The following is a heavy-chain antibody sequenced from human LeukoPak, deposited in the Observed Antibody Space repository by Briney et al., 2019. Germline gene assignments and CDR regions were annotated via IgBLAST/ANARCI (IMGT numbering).Heavy chain of an antibody. V-gene: IGHV1-2*02. Sequence: ASVKVSCKASGYTFTGYYMHGVRQAPGQGLEWVGGINPNSGGTNYAQKFQGRVPMSRDTPIRPAYMELSRLRSDDTAVYQCARSSRVDIVATTSSWGQGTLVTVSS. CDR3: ARSSRVDIVATTSS. CDR2: INPNSGGT. D-gene: IGHD5-12*01. J-gene: IGHJ5*02. CDR1: GYTFTGYY.